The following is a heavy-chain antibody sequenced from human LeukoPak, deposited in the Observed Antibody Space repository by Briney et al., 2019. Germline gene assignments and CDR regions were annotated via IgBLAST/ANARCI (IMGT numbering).Heavy chain of an antibody. CDR3: ATGYDSSGYYYFQY. D-gene: IGHD3-22*01. CDR1: GYTLTGLA. CDR2: FDPEDGET. Sequence: ASVKVSCKVSGYTLTGLAMHWVRQAPGKGLEWMGGFDPEDGETIYAQKFQGRVTMTEDTSTDTAYMELSSLRSEDTAVYYCATGYDSSGYYYFQYWGQGTLVTVSS. J-gene: IGHJ1*01. V-gene: IGHV1-24*01.